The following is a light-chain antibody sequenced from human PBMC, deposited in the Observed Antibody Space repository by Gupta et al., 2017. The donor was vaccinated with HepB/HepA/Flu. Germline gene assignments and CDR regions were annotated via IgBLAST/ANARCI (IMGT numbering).Light chain of an antibody. Sequence: TCGSSTGPVTSAHYPYWFQQKPGLAPKTLIYDTSAKHSWTPARFSGSLLGGKAALTLSGAQPEDEAEYYCLLSYSGSRVFGGGTRVTVV. CDR1: TGPVTSAHY. V-gene: IGLV7-46*01. CDR2: DTS. CDR3: LLSYSGSRV. J-gene: IGLJ3*02.